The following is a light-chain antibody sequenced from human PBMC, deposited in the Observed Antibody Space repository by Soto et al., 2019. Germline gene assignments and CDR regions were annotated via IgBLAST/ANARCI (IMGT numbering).Light chain of an antibody. CDR2: WAS. CDR3: QQYYDSPGT. V-gene: IGKV4-1*01. J-gene: IGKJ1*01. Sequence: DIVMTQSPDSLAVSLGERATINCKSSQSVLYSSNNNNYLAWYQHKPGQPPKLLIYWASTRESGVPDRFSGSVSGTNFTLTITSLQAEDAAIDYCQQYYDSPGTFGQGTKVEIK. CDR1: QSVLYSSNNNNY.